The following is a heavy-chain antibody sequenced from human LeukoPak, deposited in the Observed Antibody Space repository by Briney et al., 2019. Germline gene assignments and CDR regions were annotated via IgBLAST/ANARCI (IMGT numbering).Heavy chain of an antibody. D-gene: IGHD2-21*02. CDR1: GLTFSSYD. CDR3: AREQLFCGGDCNDY. CDR2: ISSLGSVM. V-gene: IGHV3-48*03. J-gene: IGHJ4*02. Sequence: QPGGSLRLSCAASGLTFSSYDFNWVRQAPGKGLEWVAYISSLGSVMYNVDSVKGRFTISRDNAKSSLYLQMNSLRAEDTAIYYCAREQLFCGGDCNDYWGQGTLVTVSS.